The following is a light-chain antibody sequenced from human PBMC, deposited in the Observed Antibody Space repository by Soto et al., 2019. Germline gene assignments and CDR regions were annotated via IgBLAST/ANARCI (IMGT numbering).Light chain of an antibody. J-gene: IGKJ1*01. Sequence: EIVLTQSPGTLSLSPWERAILSCRASQSVSNNYLAWYQQKPGQAPRLIIYGASNRATGIPDRFSGSGSGTEFTLTISRLEPEDFAVYYCQQYGSSSWTFGQGTKVDIK. CDR3: QQYGSSSWT. V-gene: IGKV3-20*01. CDR2: GAS. CDR1: QSVSNNY.